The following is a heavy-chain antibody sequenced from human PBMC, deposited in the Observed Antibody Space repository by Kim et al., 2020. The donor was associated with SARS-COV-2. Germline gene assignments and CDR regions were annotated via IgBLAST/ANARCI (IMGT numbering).Heavy chain of an antibody. CDR3: ARSSVGSLVWDY. J-gene: IGHJ4*02. D-gene: IGHD3-16*01. CDR2: IKQGGSEK. Sequence: GGSLRLSCAASGFTFSSHWMSWVRQAPGKGLEWVANIKQGGSEKYYVDSVKGRFTISRDDAKNSLHLQMNSLRADDTAVYYCARSSVGSLVWDYWGQGTLVTVSS. CDR1: GFTFSSHW. V-gene: IGHV3-7*01.